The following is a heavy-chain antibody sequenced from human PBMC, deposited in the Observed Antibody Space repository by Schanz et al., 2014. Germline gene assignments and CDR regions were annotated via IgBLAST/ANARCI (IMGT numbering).Heavy chain of an antibody. CDR1: GITFSGYS. Sequence: EVQLVESGGGLAQPGGSLRLSCAASGITFSGYSMNWVRQAPGKGLEWVSYISGSSSTKYYADSVKGRFTISRDNGKRSLYLQENSLRAEDTAVYFCARDYESVWSSPRHDAFDVWGQGTVVTVSS. J-gene: IGHJ3*01. CDR2: ISGSSSTK. D-gene: IGHD6-19*01. V-gene: IGHV3-48*01. CDR3: ARDYESVWSSPRHDAFDV.